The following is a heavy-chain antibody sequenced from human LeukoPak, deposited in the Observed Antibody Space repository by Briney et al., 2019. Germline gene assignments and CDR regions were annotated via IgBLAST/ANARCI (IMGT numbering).Heavy chain of an antibody. CDR2: IRYDGSNK. D-gene: IGHD1-1*01. Sequence: GGSLRLFCAASGFTFNSYAMHWVRQAPGKGLEWVAFIRYDGSNKYYADSVKGRFTISRDNSKNTLYLQMDSLRAEDTAVYYCAKRYNWNDGGFDYWGQGTLVTVSS. J-gene: IGHJ4*02. CDR3: AKRYNWNDGGFDY. V-gene: IGHV3-30*02. CDR1: GFTFNSYA.